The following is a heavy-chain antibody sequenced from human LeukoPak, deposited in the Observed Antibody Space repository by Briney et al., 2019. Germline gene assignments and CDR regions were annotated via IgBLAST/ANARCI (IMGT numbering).Heavy chain of an antibody. V-gene: IGHV3-33*01. CDR2: IWYDGSNK. D-gene: IGHD4-23*01. J-gene: IGHJ4*01. Sequence: PGRSLRLSCAASGFTFSSYGMHWVRQAPGKGLEWVAVIWYDGSNKYYADSVRGRFTISRDNSKNTLYLQMNSLRAEDTAVYYCARARNAVVTAIDYWGQGTLVTVSS. CDR3: ARARNAVVTAIDY. CDR1: GFTFSSYG.